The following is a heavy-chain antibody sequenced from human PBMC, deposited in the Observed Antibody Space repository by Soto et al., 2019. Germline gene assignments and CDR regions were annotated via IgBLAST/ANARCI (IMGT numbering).Heavy chain of an antibody. J-gene: IGHJ4*02. CDR1: GFTVSTYC. Sequence: EVQLVESGGGLVQPGGSLRLSCAASGFTVSTYCMNWVRQAPGEGLEWVSVVYSGGTTYYADSVRGRFTISRDNSKRALFLQMSSLRAEDTAVYYCARGRSASSDFDSWGQGTLVTVSS. CDR2: VYSGGTT. CDR3: ARGRSASSDFDS. D-gene: IGHD3-10*01. V-gene: IGHV3-66*01.